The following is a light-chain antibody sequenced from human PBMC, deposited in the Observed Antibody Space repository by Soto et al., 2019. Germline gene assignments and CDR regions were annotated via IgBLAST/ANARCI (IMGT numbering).Light chain of an antibody. CDR1: QSVLYSYNNKNY. J-gene: IGKJ1*01. CDR2: WAS. Sequence: IVMTQSPDSLAVSLGERATINCKSSQSVLYSYNNKNYLAWFQQKPGQSPKLLIYWASTRESGVPDRFSGSGSGTDFTLTISSLQAEDAAVYYCQQYFSTWTFGQGTKVEIK. V-gene: IGKV4-1*01. CDR3: QQYFSTWT.